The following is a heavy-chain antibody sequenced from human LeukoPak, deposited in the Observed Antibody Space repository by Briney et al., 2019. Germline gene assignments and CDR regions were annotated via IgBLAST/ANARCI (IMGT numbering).Heavy chain of an antibody. CDR1: GGSFSSSSYY. V-gene: IGHV4-39*07. CDR3: ARGLRPSRRPPQYNWFDP. CDR2: INHSGST. D-gene: IGHD6-19*01. J-gene: IGHJ5*02. Sequence: SETLSLTCTVSGGSFSSSSYYWGWIRQPPGKGLEWIGEINHSGSTNYNPSLKSRVTTSVDTSKNQFSLKLSSVTAADTAVYYCARGLRPSRRPPQYNWFDPWGQGTLVTVSS.